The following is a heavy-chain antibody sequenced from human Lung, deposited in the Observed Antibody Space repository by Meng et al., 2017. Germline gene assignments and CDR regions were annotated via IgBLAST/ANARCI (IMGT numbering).Heavy chain of an antibody. D-gene: IGHD4-17*01. V-gene: IGHV4-4*02. J-gene: IGHJ4*02. CDR3: ARYLAGGYGDYFDY. CDR2: IYHSGST. CDR1: GGSISSSNW. Sequence: RLRGSGPGLVKPSGTLSLTAAVSGGSISSSNWWSWVRQPPGKGLEWIGEIYHSGSTNYNPSLKSRVTISVDKSKNQFSLKLSSVTAADTAVYYCARYLAGGYGDYFDYWGQGTLVTVSS.